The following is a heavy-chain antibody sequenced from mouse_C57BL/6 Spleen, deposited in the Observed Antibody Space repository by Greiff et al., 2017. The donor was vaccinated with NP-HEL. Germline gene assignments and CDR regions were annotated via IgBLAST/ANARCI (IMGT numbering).Heavy chain of an antibody. V-gene: IGHV5-6*01. J-gene: IGHJ4*01. CDR3: ARQTGDYYAMDY. CDR1: GFTFSSYG. D-gene: IGHD4-1*01. Sequence: EVHLVESGGDLVKPGGSLKLSCAASGFTFSSYGMSWVRQTPDKRLEWVATISSGGSYTYYPDSVKGRFTISRDNAKNTLYLQMSSLKSEDTAMYYCARQTGDYYAMDYWGQGTSVTVSS. CDR2: ISSGGSYT.